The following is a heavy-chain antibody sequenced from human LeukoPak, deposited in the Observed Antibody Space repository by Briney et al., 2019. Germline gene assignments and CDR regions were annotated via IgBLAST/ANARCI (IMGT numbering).Heavy chain of an antibody. Sequence: ASVKVSCKASGYTFTSYYMHWVRQAPGQGLEWMGGIIPIFGTANYAQKFQGRVTITADESTGTAYMELSSLRSEDTAVYYCARDRYCSSTSCDYYFDYWGQGTLVTVSS. V-gene: IGHV1-69*13. CDR2: IIPIFGTA. CDR1: GYTFTSYY. J-gene: IGHJ4*02. D-gene: IGHD2-2*01. CDR3: ARDRYCSSTSCDYYFDY.